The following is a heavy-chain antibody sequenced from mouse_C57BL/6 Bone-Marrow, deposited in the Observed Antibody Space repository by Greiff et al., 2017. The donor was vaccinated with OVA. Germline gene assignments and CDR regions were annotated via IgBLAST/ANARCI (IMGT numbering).Heavy chain of an antibody. CDR2: INPSSGYT. Sequence: QVQLQQPGADLARPGASVKMSCKASGYTFTSYTMHWVKQRLGQGLDWIGYINPSSGYTKYNQKFKDKATLTADKASSTAYMQLSILTSDDSAVYYCSREDGNWFAYWGQGTLVTVSA. CDR1: GYTFTSYT. D-gene: IGHD2-1*01. J-gene: IGHJ3*01. CDR3: SREDGNWFAY. V-gene: IGHV1-4*01.